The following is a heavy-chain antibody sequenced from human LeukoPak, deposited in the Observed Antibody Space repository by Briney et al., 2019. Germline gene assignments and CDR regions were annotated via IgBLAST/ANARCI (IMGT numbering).Heavy chain of an antibody. CDR3: AKVGPPYSSGWSIEFDY. D-gene: IGHD6-19*01. CDR2: IGGRGRDT. J-gene: IGHJ4*02. V-gene: IGHV3-23*01. Sequence: PGGSLRLSCAASGFTFNIYVMTWVRQAPGKGLEWVSAIGGRGRDTYYADPVKGRFTISRDNSKYTLYLQMNSLRAEDTAVYYCAKVGPPYSSGWSIEFDYWGRGTLVTVSS. CDR1: GFTFNIYV.